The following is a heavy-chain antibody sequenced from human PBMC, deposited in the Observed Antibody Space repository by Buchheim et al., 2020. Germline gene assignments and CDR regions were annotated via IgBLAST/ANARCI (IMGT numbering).Heavy chain of an antibody. CDR1: GFTFSSYA. V-gene: IGHV3-30*04. Sequence: QVQLVESGGGVVQPGRSLRLSCAASGFTFSSYAMHWVRQAPGKGLEWVAVIWYDGSNKYYADSVKGRFTISRDNSKNTLYLQMNSLRAEDTAVYYCARDHESIAARPGLDYWGQGT. D-gene: IGHD6-6*01. CDR2: IWYDGSNK. J-gene: IGHJ4*02. CDR3: ARDHESIAARPGLDY.